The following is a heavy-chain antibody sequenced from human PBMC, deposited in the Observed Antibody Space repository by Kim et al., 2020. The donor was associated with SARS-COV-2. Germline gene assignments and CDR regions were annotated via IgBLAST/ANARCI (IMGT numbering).Heavy chain of an antibody. V-gene: IGHV4-31*03. D-gene: IGHD6-13*01. CDR3: ARDRHSSSYGMDV. CDR2: IYYSGST. CDR1: GGSISSGGYY. J-gene: IGHJ6*02. Sequence: SETLSLTCTVSGGSISSGGYYWSWIRQHPGKGLEWIGYIYYSGSTYYNPSLKSRVTISVDTSKNQFSLKLSSVTAADTAVYYCARDRHSSSYGMDVWGQGTTVTVSS.